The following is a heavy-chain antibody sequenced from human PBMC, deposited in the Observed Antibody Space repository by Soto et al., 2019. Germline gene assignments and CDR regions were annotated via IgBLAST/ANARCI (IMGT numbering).Heavy chain of an antibody. V-gene: IGHV4-59*08. CDR3: ARRYYGGNYWYFDL. CDR1: GGSISSHY. J-gene: IGHJ2*01. D-gene: IGHD4-17*01. CDR2: IQYSGST. Sequence: QVQLQESGPGLVKPSETLSLNCTVSGGSISSHYWRWIRQPPGKGLEWIGYIQYSGSTNYNPSLNRRVTXXIXTXXNQFSLRLTSVTAADTAVYYCARRYYGGNYWYFDLWGRGTLVTVSS.